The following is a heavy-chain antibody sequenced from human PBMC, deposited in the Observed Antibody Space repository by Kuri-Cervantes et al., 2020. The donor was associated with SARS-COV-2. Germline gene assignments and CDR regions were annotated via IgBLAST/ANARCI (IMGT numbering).Heavy chain of an antibody. D-gene: IGHD7-27*01. CDR1: GFSVSDNY. CDR2: IGPSGTTK. V-gene: IGHV3-11*04. J-gene: IGHJ4*02. CDR3: ARDLRLGKSLDY. Sequence: GGSLRLSCAASGFSVSDNYLSWVRQAPGKGLEWVSNIGPSGTTKYYADSVKGRFTISRDNAKNSLYLQMSSLRAEDTAVYYCARDLRLGKSLDYWGQGTLVTVSS.